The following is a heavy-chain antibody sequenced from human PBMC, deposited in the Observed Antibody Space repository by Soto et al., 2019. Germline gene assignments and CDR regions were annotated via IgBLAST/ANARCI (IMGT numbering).Heavy chain of an antibody. V-gene: IGHV4-59*11. CDR3: TSGVAAAGTLKSVAGTLYGMDV. CDR1: GGSISNHY. CDR2: VYYNGIT. Sequence: SETLSLTCTVSGGSISNHYWSWIRQPPGKGLEWLGYVYYNGITNYNPSLKSRVTMSVDTSKNQLPLKLTSVTAADTAVYYCTSGVAAAGTLKSVAGTLYGMDVWGQGTTVTVSS. J-gene: IGHJ6*02. D-gene: IGHD6-13*01.